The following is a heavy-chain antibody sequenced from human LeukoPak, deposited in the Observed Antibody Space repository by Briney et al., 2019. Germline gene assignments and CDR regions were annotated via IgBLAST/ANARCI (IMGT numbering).Heavy chain of an antibody. V-gene: IGHV3-48*04. D-gene: IGHD1-26*01. CDR2: ISSSSSTI. CDR1: GFTFSSYS. J-gene: IGHJ6*02. Sequence: GGSLRLSCAASGFTFSSYSMKWVRQAPGKGLEWVSYISSSSSTIYYADSVKGRFTISRDNAKNSLYLQMNSLRAEDTAVYYCARDQGEWELRFTARWGYYYGMDVWGQGTTVTVSS. CDR3: ARDQGEWELRFTARWGYYYGMDV.